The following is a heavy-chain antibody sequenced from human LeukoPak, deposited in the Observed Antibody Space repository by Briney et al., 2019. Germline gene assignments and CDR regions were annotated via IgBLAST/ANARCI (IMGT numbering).Heavy chain of an antibody. CDR1: VFTFSSYA. J-gene: IGHJ4*02. D-gene: IGHD6-19*01. V-gene: IGHV3-23*01. Sequence: GGSVRLSCAASVFTFSSYAMSWVRPAPGKGLEWVSAIRGSGGSTYYADSVKGRFTISRDNSKNTLYLQMNSLRAEDTAVYYCAAGIAVATDYWGQGTLVTVSS. CDR2: IRGSGGST. CDR3: AAGIAVATDY.